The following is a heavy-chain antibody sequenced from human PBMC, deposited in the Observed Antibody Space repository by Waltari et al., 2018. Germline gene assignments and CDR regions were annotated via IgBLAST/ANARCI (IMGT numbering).Heavy chain of an antibody. CDR3: ARLGVSHFDY. J-gene: IGHJ4*02. D-gene: IGHD1-26*01. CDR1: GFTFSSYS. V-gene: IGHV3-48*04. Sequence: EILVVESGGGLVQPGGSLRLSCDASGFTFSSYSMTWVRQAPGKGLEWVSYISATSSSIYYADSVKGRFTISRDNAQNSLYLQMNSLRAEDTALYYCARLGVSHFDYWGQGTLVTVSS. CDR2: ISATSSSI.